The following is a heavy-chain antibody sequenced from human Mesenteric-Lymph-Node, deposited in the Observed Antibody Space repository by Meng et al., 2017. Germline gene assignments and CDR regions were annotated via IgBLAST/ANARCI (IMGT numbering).Heavy chain of an antibody. CDR2: IYTGGVT. CDR1: GFIVGNNY. V-gene: IGHV3-66*02. CDR3: ARDRGTTTFQFDY. D-gene: IGHD1/OR15-1a*01. J-gene: IGHJ4*02. Sequence: GESLKISCAASGFIVGNNYMNWVRQAPGKGLEWISVIYTGGVTYYADSVKGRFTISRDDSNNTVYLQMSSLRVEDTAVYYCARDRGTTTFQFDYWGQGTLVTVSS.